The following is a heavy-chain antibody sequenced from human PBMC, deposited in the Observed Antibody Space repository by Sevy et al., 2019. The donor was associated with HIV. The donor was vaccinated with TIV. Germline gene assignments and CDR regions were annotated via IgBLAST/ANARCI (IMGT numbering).Heavy chain of an antibody. D-gene: IGHD1-1*01. CDR3: ARVQLERNYYGMDV. CDR2: ISSGSSYI. V-gene: IGHV3-21*01. Sequence: GGSLRLSCAASGFTFSSYSMNWVRQAPGKGLEWVSSISSGSSYIYYADSVKDLFTISRDNAKNSLYLQMNRLRAEDTAVYYCARVQLERNYYGMDVWGQGTTVTVSS. J-gene: IGHJ6*02. CDR1: GFTFSSYS.